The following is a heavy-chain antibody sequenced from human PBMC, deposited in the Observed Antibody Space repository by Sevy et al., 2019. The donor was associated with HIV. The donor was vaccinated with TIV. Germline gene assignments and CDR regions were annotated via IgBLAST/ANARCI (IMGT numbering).Heavy chain of an antibody. CDR3: AREFCSGGSCTFDY. Sequence: SETLSLTCTVSGGSISSYYWSWIRQPPGKGLEWIGYIYYSGSTNYNPSLTSRVTISVDTSKNQFSLKLSSVTAADTAVYYCAREFCSGGSCTFDYWGQGTLVTVSS. CDR2: IYYSGST. J-gene: IGHJ4*02. CDR1: GGSISSYY. D-gene: IGHD2-15*01. V-gene: IGHV4-59*01.